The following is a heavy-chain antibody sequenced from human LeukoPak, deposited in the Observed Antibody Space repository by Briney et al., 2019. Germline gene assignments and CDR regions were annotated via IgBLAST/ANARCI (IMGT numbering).Heavy chain of an antibody. V-gene: IGHV1-58*01. J-gene: IGHJ3*02. CDR2: IVVGSGNT. Sequence: ASVKVSCKASGFTFTSSAVQWVRQARGQRLEWIGWIVVGSGNTNYAQKFQERVTITRDMSTSTAYMELSSLRSEDTAVYYCAAEPRYYYDSSGYSEHAFDIWGQGKMVTVSS. D-gene: IGHD3-22*01. CDR1: GFTFTSSA. CDR3: AAEPRYYYDSSGYSEHAFDI.